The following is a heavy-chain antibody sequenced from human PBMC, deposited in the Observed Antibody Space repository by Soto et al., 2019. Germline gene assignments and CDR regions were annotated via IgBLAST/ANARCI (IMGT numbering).Heavy chain of an antibody. V-gene: IGHV4-59*13. CDR3: ARVGGPPGFYFYYGIDV. J-gene: IGHJ6*02. D-gene: IGHD3-16*01. CDR2: IYYSGST. Sequence: PSETLSLTCTVSGGSISSYYWSWIRQPPGKGLEWIGYIYYSGSTSYNPSLKSRVTISVDTSKNQFSLKLSSVTAADTAVYYCARVGGPPGFYFYYGIDVWGQGTTVTVSS. CDR1: GGSISSYY.